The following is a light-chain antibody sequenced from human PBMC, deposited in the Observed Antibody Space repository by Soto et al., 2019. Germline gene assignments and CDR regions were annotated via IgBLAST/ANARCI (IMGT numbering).Light chain of an antibody. Sequence: EIVLTQSPGTLSLSPGETATLSCRSSQRVYSSYLAWYPPKLGQAPRLLIYGASRSATGIPDRFTGSGSGPDLTPPIRTLEPEDFAVYYCHQYGSSPWTFGQGTEVDIK. CDR3: HQYGSSPWT. CDR2: GAS. CDR1: QRVYSSY. V-gene: IGKV3-20*01. J-gene: IGKJ1*01.